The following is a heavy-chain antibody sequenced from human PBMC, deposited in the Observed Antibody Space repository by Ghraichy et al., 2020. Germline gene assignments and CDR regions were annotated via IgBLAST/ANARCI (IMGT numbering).Heavy chain of an antibody. V-gene: IGHV3-48*04. D-gene: IGHD5-18*01. J-gene: IGHJ4*02. CDR2: ISSSSITI. Sequence: GGSLRLSCAASGFTFSTYSMNWVRQAPGKGLQWVSYISSSSITIYYADSVKGRFTISRDNAKNSVYLQMNSLRAEDTAVYYCARDPETEKGYSFDYWGQGTLVTVSS. CDR3: ARDPETEKGYSFDY. CDR1: GFTFSTYS.